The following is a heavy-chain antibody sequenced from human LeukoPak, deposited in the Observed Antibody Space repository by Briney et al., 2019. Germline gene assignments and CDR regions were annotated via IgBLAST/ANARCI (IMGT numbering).Heavy chain of an antibody. Sequence: SVKVSCKASGGTFSSYSISWVRQAPGQGLEWMGGIIPIFGTANYAQKFQGRVTITTDESTSTAYMELSSLRSEDTAVYYCAIRLRVVVITGYFDYWGQGTLVTVSS. V-gene: IGHV1-69*05. D-gene: IGHD3-22*01. J-gene: IGHJ4*02. CDR3: AIRLRVVVITGYFDY. CDR2: IIPIFGTA. CDR1: GGTFSSYS.